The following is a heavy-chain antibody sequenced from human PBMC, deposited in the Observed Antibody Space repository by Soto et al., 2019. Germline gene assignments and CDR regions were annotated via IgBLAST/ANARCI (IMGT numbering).Heavy chain of an antibody. J-gene: IGHJ3*02. CDR1: GFTFTTYA. CDR3: AHPRGYGVFDAYDI. V-gene: IGHV3-23*01. CDR2: ISAGGGTT. D-gene: IGHD4-17*01. Sequence: SLRLSCASSGFTFTTYAMSWVRQAPGKGLEWVSAISAGGGTTYYADSVKDRFTISRDNSMNALYLQIHSLRVEDTAVYYCAHPRGYGVFDAYDIWGQGTMVTVSS.